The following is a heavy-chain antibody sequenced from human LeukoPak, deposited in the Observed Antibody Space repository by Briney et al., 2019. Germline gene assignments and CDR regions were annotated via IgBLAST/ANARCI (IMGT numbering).Heavy chain of an antibody. CDR2: IFYSGST. CDR3: AREVVGGGFDP. J-gene: IGHJ5*02. D-gene: IGHD2-21*01. Sequence: SETLSLTCSVSGGSISSYYWSWIRQPPGKGLEWIGYIFYSGSTNCNASLKSRVTMSVDTSKNQFSLKLSSVTAADTAVYYCAREVVGGGFDPWGQGTLVTVSS. CDR1: GGSISSYY. V-gene: IGHV4-59*01.